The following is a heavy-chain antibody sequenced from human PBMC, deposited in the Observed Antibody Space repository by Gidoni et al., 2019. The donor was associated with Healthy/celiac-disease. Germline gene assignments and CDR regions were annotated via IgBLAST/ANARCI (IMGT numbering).Heavy chain of an antibody. CDR2: ISYDGSNN. V-gene: IGHV3-30*18. CDR1: GCTFSSHC. D-gene: IGHD6-13*01. J-gene: IGHJ5*02. CDR3: AKALYSSSWYRTNWFDP. Sequence: QVQRAAPGGLGVQPGRSLRLSCAATGCTFSSHCMHWVRQAPGKGMEWVAVISYDGSNNSYADSVKGRLANTRDNSKNTLYLHMNSLRAEDTAVYCCAKALYSSSWYRTNWFDPWGQGTLVTVSS.